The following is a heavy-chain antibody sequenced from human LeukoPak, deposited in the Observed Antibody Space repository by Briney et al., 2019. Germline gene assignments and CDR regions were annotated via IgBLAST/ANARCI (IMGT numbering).Heavy chain of an antibody. D-gene: IGHD3-22*01. CDR1: GFTFSSYA. Sequence: GGSLRLSYAASGFTFSSYAMSWVRQAPGKGLEWVSAISGSGGSTYYADSVKGRFTISRDNSKNTLYLQMNSLRAEDTAVYYCAKWEYYYDSSGSAFDYWGQGTLVTVSS. V-gene: IGHV3-23*01. CDR3: AKWEYYYDSSGSAFDY. CDR2: ISGSGGST. J-gene: IGHJ4*02.